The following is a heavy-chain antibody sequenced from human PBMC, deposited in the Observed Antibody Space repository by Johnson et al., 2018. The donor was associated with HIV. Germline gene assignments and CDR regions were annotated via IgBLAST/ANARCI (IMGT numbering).Heavy chain of an antibody. Sequence: VQLVESGGGVVQPGGSLTLSCAASGFTFSNYAMSWVRQAPGKGLEWVSVIYSGGSTYYADSVKGRFTISRDNSKNTLYLQMNSLRAEDTAVYYCARDGMAATKANIWGQGTMVTVSS. CDR3: ARDGMAATKANI. D-gene: IGHD1-14*01. J-gene: IGHJ3*02. CDR1: GFTFSNYA. CDR2: IYSGGST. V-gene: IGHV3-66*01.